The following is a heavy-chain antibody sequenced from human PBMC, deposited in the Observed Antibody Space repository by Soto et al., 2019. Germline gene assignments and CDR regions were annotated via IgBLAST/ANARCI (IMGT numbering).Heavy chain of an antibody. CDR3: ARERAAVVGPFDY. J-gene: IGHJ4*02. CDR1: GFTFSSYA. D-gene: IGHD2-15*01. V-gene: IGHV3-30-3*01. CDR2: ISYDGSNK. Sequence: QVQLVESGGGVVQPGRSLRLSCAASGFTFSSYAMHWVRQAPGKGLEWVAVISYDGSNKYYADSVKGRFTISRDNSKNTLYLQMNSLRAEDTAVYYCARERAAVVGPFDYWGQGTLVTVSS.